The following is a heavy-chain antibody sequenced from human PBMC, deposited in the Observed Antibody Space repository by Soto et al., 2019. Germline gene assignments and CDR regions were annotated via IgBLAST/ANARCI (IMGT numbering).Heavy chain of an antibody. CDR3: VREKYCSGGSCYSDY. CDR2: ISNSGSTT. V-gene: IGHV3-11*01. Sequence: QVQLVESGGGLAKPGGSLRLSCAASGFTFSHYFMTWIRQAPGKGLEWVSHISNSGSTTYYADSVKVRFTISRDNAKDSLSLQMNSLRAEDTAVYYCVREKYCSGGSCYSDYWGQGTLVTVSS. CDR1: GFTFSHYF. J-gene: IGHJ4*02. D-gene: IGHD2-15*01.